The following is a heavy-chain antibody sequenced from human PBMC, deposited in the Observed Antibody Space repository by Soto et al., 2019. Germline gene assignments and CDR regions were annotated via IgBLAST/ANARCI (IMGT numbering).Heavy chain of an antibody. V-gene: IGHV4-31*03. CDR3: ARGGVVVPAATRVSYWFDP. J-gene: IGHJ5*02. D-gene: IGHD2-2*01. CDR1: GGSISSGGYY. CDR2: IYYSGST. Sequence: SETLSLTCTVSGGSISSGGYYWSWIRQHPGKGLEWIGYIYYSGSTYYNPSLKSRVTISVDTSKNQFSLKLSSVTAADTAVYYCARGGVVVPAATRVSYWFDPWGQGTLVTVSS.